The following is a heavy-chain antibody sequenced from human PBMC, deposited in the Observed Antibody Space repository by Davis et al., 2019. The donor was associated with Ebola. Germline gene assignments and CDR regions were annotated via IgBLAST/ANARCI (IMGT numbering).Heavy chain of an antibody. J-gene: IGHJ4*02. D-gene: IGHD3-3*01. Sequence: MPSETLSLTCTVSGGSISSSSYYWGWIRQPTGKGLEWIGSIYYSGSTHYNPSLKSRVTISVDASKNQFFLKLSSVTAADTAMYYCARQPLRLLEWFHFDYWGQGTLVTVSS. CDR3: ARQPLRLLEWFHFDY. V-gene: IGHV4-39*01. CDR2: IYYSGST. CDR1: GGSISSSSYY.